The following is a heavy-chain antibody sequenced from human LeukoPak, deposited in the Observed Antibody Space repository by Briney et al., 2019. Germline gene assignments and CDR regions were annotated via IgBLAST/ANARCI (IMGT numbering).Heavy chain of an antibody. D-gene: IGHD6-19*01. CDR2: IIPIFGTA. V-gene: IGHV1-69*13. J-gene: IGHJ4*02. Sequence: GASVKVSCEASGGTFSSYAISWVRQAPGQGLEWMGGIIPIFGTANYAQKFQGRVTITADESTSTAYMELSSLRSEDTAVYYCARVLASSGWYSEGTYYFDYWGQGTLVTVSS. CDR1: GGTFSSYA. CDR3: ARVLASSGWYSEGTYYFDY.